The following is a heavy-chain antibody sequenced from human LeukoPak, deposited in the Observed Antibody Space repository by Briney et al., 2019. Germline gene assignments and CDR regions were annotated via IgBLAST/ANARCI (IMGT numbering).Heavy chain of an antibody. CDR2: INPSGGST. Sequence: ASVKVSCKASGGTFSSYAISWVRQAPGQGLEWMGIINPSGGSTSYAQKFQGRVTMTRDTSTSTVYLELSSLRSEDTAVYYCARDFTGGSDLNFDYWGQGTLVTVSS. J-gene: IGHJ4*02. CDR1: GGTFSSYA. D-gene: IGHD3-16*02. V-gene: IGHV1-46*01. CDR3: ARDFTGGSDLNFDY.